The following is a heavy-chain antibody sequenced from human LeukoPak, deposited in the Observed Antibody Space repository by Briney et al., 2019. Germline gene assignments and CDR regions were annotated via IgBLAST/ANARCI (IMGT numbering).Heavy chain of an antibody. CDR2: INSDGGST. J-gene: IGHJ4*02. D-gene: IGHD6-19*01. CDR3: ARGSLRLPDY. Sequence: PGGSLRLSCAASGFTFSTYWIHWVRQAPGKGLVWVSRINSDGGSTSYADSVKGRFTISRDNAKNTLYLQMNSLRADDTAVYYCARGSLRLPDYWGQGTLVTVSS. V-gene: IGHV3-74*01. CDR1: GFTFSTYW.